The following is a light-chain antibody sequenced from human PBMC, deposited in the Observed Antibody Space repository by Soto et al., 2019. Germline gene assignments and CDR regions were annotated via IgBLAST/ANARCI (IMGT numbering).Light chain of an antibody. Sequence: QSVLTQPPSVSEAPRQRVTISCSGSSSNIGNNAVNWYQQLPGKAPKLLIYYDDLLPSGVSDRFSGSKSGTSASLTISGLQAEDEADYYCSSYTSSSTLLYVFGTGTKLTVL. CDR3: SSYTSSSTLLYV. V-gene: IGLV1-36*01. J-gene: IGLJ1*01. CDR1: SSNIGNNA. CDR2: YDD.